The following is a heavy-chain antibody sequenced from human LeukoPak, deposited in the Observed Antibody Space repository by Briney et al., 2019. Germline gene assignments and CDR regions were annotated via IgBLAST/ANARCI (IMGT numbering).Heavy chain of an antibody. Sequence: GGSLRLSCAASGFTFSSYGMHWVRQAPGKGLEWVAFIRYDGSNKYYADSVKGRFTISRDNSKNTLYLQMNSLRAEDTAVYYCARGVIAARGLSYYYMDVWGKGTTVTVSS. CDR1: GFTFSSYG. J-gene: IGHJ6*03. V-gene: IGHV3-30*02. CDR2: IRYDGSNK. D-gene: IGHD6-6*01. CDR3: ARGVIAARGLSYYYMDV.